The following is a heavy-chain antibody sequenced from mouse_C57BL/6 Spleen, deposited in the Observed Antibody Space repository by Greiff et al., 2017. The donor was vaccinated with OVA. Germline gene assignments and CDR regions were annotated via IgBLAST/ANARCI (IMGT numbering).Heavy chain of an antibody. Sequence: EVQLVESGGGLVKPGGSLKLSCAASGFTFSDYGMHWVSQAPEKGLEWVAYISSGSSTVYYADTVKGRVTISRDNAKNTLFLQMTSLRSEDTAMYYCAREAAQAHYFDYWGQGTTLTVSS. CDR2: ISSGSSTV. CDR1: GFTFSDYG. CDR3: AREAAQAHYFDY. D-gene: IGHD3-2*02. J-gene: IGHJ2*01. V-gene: IGHV5-17*01.